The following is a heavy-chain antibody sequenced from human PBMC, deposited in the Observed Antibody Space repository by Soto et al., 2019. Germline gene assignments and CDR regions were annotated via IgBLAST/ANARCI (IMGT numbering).Heavy chain of an antibody. CDR2: IYYSGSN. CDR3: ARGCNTRLHHYWLDG. J-gene: IGHJ6*02. CDR1: AGSISSYY. Sequence: SETLSLTCSVSAGSISSYYWSWIRQPPGKRREWSGYIYYSGSNNYYPSLNRRGSRSVATSRNRISLQLSSGTAADTAVYHCARGCNTRLHHYWLDGCDQGTTGTVSS. D-gene: IGHD3-9*01. V-gene: IGHV4-59*01.